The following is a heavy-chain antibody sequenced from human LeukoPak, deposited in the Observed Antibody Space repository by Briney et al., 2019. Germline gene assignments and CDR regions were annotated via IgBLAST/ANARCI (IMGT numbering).Heavy chain of an antibody. V-gene: IGHV4-59*13. J-gene: IGHJ4*02. CDR3: ARAPHPYSSSWYFDY. CDR2: IYHTGST. CDR1: GVSISNYF. D-gene: IGHD6-13*01. Sequence: SETLSLTCTVSGVSISNYFWSWIRQPPGKGLEWIGYIYHTGSTDYNPSLKSRVTISVDTSKNQFSLKLSSVTAADTAVYYCARAPHPYSSSWYFDYWGQGTLVTVSS.